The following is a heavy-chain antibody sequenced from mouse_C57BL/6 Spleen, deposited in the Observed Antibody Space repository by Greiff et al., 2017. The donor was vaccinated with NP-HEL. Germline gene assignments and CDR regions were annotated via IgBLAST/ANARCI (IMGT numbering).Heavy chain of an antibody. CDR2: INPSNGGT. J-gene: IGHJ2*01. V-gene: IGHV1-53*01. CDR1: GYTFTSYW. Sequence: VQLQQPGTELVKPGASVKLSCKASGYTFTSYWMPWVKQRPGQGLEWIGNINPSNGGTNYNEKFKSKATLTVDKSSSTAYMQLSSLTSEDSAVYYCARGGYGYDDGDYFDYWGQGTTLTVSS. CDR3: ARGGYGYDDGDYFDY. D-gene: IGHD2-2*01.